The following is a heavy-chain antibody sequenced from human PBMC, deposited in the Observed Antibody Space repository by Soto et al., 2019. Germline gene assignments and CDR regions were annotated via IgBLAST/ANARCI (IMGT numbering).Heavy chain of an antibody. CDR3: ARVLGYCTGGNCYPDY. J-gene: IGHJ4*02. CDR2: IYYSGYT. Sequence: SETLSLTCTVSGGSISSGGYYWSWIRQHPGKGMEWIGFIYYSGYTYYNPSLKSRVSISVDTSKNQFSLKLSSVTAADTAVCYCARVLGYCTGGNCYPDYWGQGTLVTVS. CDR1: GGSISSGGYY. D-gene: IGHD2-15*01. V-gene: IGHV4-31*03.